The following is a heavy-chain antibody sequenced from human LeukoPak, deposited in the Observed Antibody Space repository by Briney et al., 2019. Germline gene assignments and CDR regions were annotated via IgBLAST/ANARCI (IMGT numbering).Heavy chain of an antibody. CDR3: ARDRDFRGIQLLNY. Sequence: GGSLRLSCAASGFTFSHYSMNWVRQAPGKGLEWVSSISSSSSYIYYADSVKGRFTVSRNNAKNSLYLQMDSLRAEDTAVYYCARDRDFRGIQLLNYWGQGTLVTVSS. V-gene: IGHV3-21*01. J-gene: IGHJ4*02. CDR1: GFTFSHYS. CDR2: ISSSSSYI. D-gene: IGHD5-18*01.